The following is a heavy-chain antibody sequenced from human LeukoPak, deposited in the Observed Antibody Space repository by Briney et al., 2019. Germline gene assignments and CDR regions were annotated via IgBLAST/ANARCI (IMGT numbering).Heavy chain of an antibody. CDR2: ISGDGGST. CDR1: GFTFDDYA. CDR3: AKDRSSGYSSADY. V-gene: IGHV3-43*02. Sequence: GGSLRLSCAASGFTFDDYAMHRVRQAPGKGLEWVSLISGDGGSTYYADSVKGRFTISRDNSKNSLYLQMNNLRTEDTALYYCAKDRSSGYSSADYWGQGTLVTVYS. J-gene: IGHJ4*02. D-gene: IGHD3-22*01.